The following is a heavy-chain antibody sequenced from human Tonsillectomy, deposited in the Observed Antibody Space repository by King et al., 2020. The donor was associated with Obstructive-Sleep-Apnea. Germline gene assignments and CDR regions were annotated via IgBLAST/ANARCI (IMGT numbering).Heavy chain of an antibody. D-gene: IGHD2-15*01. Sequence: VQLVESGGGVAQSGRSLRLSCAASGFTFSDYAMHWVRQAPGKGLEWVAIIWYDGNKKYYADSVKGRFSISRDNSKNTQYLQMNSLSADDTAVYYCASSGVVVLTGRKTKNWYFDLWGRGTLVTVSS. V-gene: IGHV3-33*01. CDR3: ASSGVVVLTGRKTKNWYFDL. J-gene: IGHJ2*01. CDR1: GFTFSDYA. CDR2: IWYDGNKK.